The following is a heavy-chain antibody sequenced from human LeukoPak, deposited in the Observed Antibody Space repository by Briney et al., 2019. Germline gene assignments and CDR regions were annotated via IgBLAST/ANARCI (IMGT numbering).Heavy chain of an antibody. V-gene: IGHV3-23*01. CDR1: GFIFSGYT. CDR2: ILGDGRT. D-gene: IGHD3-22*01. Sequence: GGSLRLSCAASGFIFSGYTMNWVRQAPGKGLEWVSGILGDGRTYYADSVKGRFTISRDNSKNTVYLQMNSLRAEDTAVYYCAKGDRINYYDSRGTGDYWGQGTLVTVSS. CDR3: AKGDRINYYDSRGTGDY. J-gene: IGHJ4*02.